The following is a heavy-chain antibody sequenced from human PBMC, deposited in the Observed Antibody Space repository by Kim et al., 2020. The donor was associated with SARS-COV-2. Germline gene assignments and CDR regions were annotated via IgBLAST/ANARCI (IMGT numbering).Heavy chain of an antibody. D-gene: IGHD3-16*02. CDR3: ARGPYDYFWGSYRFLFDY. J-gene: IGHJ4*02. V-gene: IGHV3-48*03. CDR2: ISYSGSTI. Sequence: GGSLRLSCVASGFTFSSHEMNWVRQAPGKGLEWVSYISYSGSTIYYADSVKGRFTISRDNAKDSLYLQMNSLRAEDTAIYYCARGPYDYFWGSYRFLFDYWGQGTLVTVSS. CDR1: GFTFSSHE.